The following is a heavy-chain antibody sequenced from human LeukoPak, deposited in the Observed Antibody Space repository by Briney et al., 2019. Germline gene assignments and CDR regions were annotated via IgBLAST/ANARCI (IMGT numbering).Heavy chain of an antibody. D-gene: IGHD5-24*01. CDR2: IIPIFGTA. CDR1: GATFSAYA. CDR3: ARGDGYNYDY. J-gene: IGHJ4*02. V-gene: IGHV1-69*13. Sequence: ASVKVSCGPSGATFSAYAISGVGQAPGQGLVWMGGIIPIFGTANYAQKFQGRVTITADESTSTAYMELSSLRSEDTAVYYCARGDGYNYDYWGQGTLVTVSS.